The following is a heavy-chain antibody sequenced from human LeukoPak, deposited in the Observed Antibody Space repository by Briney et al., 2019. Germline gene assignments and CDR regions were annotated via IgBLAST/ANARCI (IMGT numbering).Heavy chain of an antibody. V-gene: IGHV3-7*01. CDR1: GFTFSNSW. Sequence: GGSLRLSCAASGFTFSNSWMSWIRQAPGKGLEWVATIKPDGSAQYYVDSVKGRFTTSRDNAKNSLFLQINSLRAEDTAVYYCANGGTYSSGPWGQGTLVTVSS. J-gene: IGHJ5*02. CDR3: ANGGTYSSGP. D-gene: IGHD3-22*01. CDR2: IKPDGSAQ.